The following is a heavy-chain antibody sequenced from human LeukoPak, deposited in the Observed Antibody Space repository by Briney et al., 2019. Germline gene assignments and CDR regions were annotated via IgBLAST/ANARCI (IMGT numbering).Heavy chain of an antibody. V-gene: IGHV3-21*06. D-gene: IGHD3-22*01. J-gene: IGHJ4*02. CDR1: GFSFRAYS. CDR2: ISGSNIYI. CDR3: ARALYDSRGYYFDY. Sequence: GGSLRLSCATSGFSFRAYSMNWVRQAPGKGLEWVSSISGSNIYINYADSVKGRFTISRDNARDSVFLQMNSLRAEDTAVYYCARALYDSRGYYFDYWGQGTLVTVSS.